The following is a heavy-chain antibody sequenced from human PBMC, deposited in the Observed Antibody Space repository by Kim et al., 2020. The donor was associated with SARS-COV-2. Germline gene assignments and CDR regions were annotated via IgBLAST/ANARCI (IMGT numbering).Heavy chain of an antibody. V-gene: IGHV3-66*01. D-gene: IGHD6-13*01. CDR3: ARGGSTWLHDY. Sequence: TYYADSVKVRFIMSSDNSQNTLFLKMNSLRAEDTAVDYCARGGSTWLHDYWGQGTLVTVSS. CDR2: T. J-gene: IGHJ4*02.